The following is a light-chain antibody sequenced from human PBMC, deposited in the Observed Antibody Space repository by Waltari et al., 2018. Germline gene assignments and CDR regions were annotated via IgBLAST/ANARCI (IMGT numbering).Light chain of an antibody. CDR2: DAS. CDR3: QQRSSWPWT. CDR1: QSVTRF. V-gene: IGKV3-11*01. Sequence: EIVLTQSPATLSLSPGERATLSCRGSQSVTRFLAWYQQKPGQAPRLLIYDASHRATGVPARFSGSGSGTEFTLTISSLEPEDFAVYYCQQRSSWPWTFGQGAKVEVK. J-gene: IGKJ1*01.